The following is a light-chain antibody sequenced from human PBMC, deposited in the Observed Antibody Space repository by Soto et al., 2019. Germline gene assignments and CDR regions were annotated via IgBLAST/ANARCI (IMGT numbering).Light chain of an antibody. CDR3: HQYAVSPLT. J-gene: IGKJ4*01. CDR1: QSVDNNY. Sequence: EIVLTKSPGTLSLSPGERATLSCRASQSVDNNYLSWYQQRPGQAPRLLIYGSSYRATGIPDRFSGSGSGTDFSLTISRLEPEDFAVYYCHQYAVSPLTFGEGTTVEIK. CDR2: GSS. V-gene: IGKV3-20*01.